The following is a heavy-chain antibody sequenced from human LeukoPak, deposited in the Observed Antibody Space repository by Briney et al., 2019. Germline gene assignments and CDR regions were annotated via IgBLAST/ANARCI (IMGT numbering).Heavy chain of an antibody. Sequence: GAALKISSKGSCSSFTNYWIAWVRQMPRKGLEWMGIIYPDDSDTRYSPSFQGQVTISADKSISTAYLQWSSLKASDTAMYYCARIWLRAFDIWGQGTMVTVSS. J-gene: IGHJ3*02. V-gene: IGHV5-51*01. CDR3: ARIWLRAFDI. D-gene: IGHD3-16*01. CDR1: CSSFTNYW. CDR2: IYPDDSDT.